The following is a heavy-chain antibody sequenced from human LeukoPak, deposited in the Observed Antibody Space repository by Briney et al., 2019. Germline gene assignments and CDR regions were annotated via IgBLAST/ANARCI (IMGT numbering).Heavy chain of an antibody. V-gene: IGHV3-74*01. J-gene: IGHJ4*02. D-gene: IGHD2-15*01. CDR2: INSDGSSA. Sequence: GGSLRVSCAASGFSFSSYWMHWVRQAPGKRLVWVSRINSDGSSASYADSVKGRFTISRDNAKNTLYLQMNSLRAEDTAVYYCAKEDCSGGSCYPTDYWGQGTLVTVSS. CDR1: GFSFSSYW. CDR3: AKEDCSGGSCYPTDY.